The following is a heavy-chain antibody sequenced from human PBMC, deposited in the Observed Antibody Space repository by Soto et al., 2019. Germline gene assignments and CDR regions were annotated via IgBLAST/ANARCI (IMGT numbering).Heavy chain of an antibody. CDR2: ISHSGIT. V-gene: IGHV4-34*01. CDR1: GGSFSGYY. Sequence: QVQLQQWGAGLLKPSETLSLTCAVYGGSFSGYYWNWIRQPPGKGLEWIGEISHSGITNYNPSLKSRVTISVDTSKNQFSLKLSSVTAADTAVYYCARGGKHLAPPGYWGQGTLVTVSS. CDR3: ARGGKHLAPPGY. J-gene: IGHJ4*02.